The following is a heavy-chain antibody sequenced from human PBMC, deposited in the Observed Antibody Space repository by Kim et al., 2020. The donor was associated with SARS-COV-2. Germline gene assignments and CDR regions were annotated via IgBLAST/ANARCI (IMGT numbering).Heavy chain of an antibody. CDR2: ISYDGSNK. V-gene: IGHV3-30*18. J-gene: IGHJ6*02. Sequence: GGSLRLSCAASAFTFSSYGMHWVRQAPGKGLEWVAVISYDGSNKYYADSVKGRFTISRDNSKNTLYLQMNSLRAEDTAVYYCAKASSSWYNYYYGMDVWGQGTTVTVSS. CDR1: AFTFSSYG. D-gene: IGHD6-13*01. CDR3: AKASSSWYNYYYGMDV.